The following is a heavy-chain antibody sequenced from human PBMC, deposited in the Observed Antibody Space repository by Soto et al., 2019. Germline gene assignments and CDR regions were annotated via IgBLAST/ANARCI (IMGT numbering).Heavy chain of an antibody. J-gene: IGHJ6*02. D-gene: IGHD1-20*01. CDR1: GFTFSFYG. CDR3: AKANITGTNFYYYGMDV. V-gene: IGHV3-30*18. Sequence: PGGSLRLSCTASGFTFSFYGMHWVRQAPGKGLEWVAVISYDGTIKYYADSVKGRFTISRDNSKDTLSLQMISLRTEDTAVYYCAKANITGTNFYYYGMDVWGQGTTVTVSS. CDR2: ISYDGTIK.